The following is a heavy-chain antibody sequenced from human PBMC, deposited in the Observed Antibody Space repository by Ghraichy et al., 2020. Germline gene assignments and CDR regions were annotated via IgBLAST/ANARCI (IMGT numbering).Heavy chain of an antibody. CDR2: IIPIFGTA. CDR3: ARGLIEGEQLVYFDY. CDR1: GGTFSSYA. J-gene: IGHJ4*02. V-gene: IGHV1-69*13. D-gene: IGHD6-6*01. Sequence: SVKVSCKASGGTFSSYAISWVRQAPGQGLEWMGGIIPIFGTANYAQKFQGRVTITADESTSTAYMELSSLRSEDTAVYYCARGLIEGEQLVYFDYWGQGTLVTVSS.